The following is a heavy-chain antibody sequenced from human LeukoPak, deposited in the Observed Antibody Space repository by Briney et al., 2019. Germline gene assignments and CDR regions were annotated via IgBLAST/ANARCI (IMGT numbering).Heavy chain of an antibody. V-gene: IGHV1-2*02. Sequence: ASVKVSCKASGYTFTGYYMHWVRQAPGQGLEWMGWINPNSGGTNYAQKFQSRVTMTRDTSLSTAYMELSRLRSDDTAVYYCARLGRIAAAGVRDWFDPWGQGTLVTVSS. J-gene: IGHJ5*02. CDR3: ARLGRIAAAGVRDWFDP. D-gene: IGHD6-13*01. CDR1: GYTFTGYY. CDR2: INPNSGGT.